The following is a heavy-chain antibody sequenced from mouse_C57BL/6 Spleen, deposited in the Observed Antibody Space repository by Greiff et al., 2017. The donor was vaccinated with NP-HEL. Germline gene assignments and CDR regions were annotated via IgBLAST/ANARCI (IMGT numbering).Heavy chain of an antibody. V-gene: IGHV14-2*01. Sequence: EVQLQQSGAELVKPGASVKLSCTASGFNITDYYMHWVKQRTEQGLAWIGRIDPEDGETKYAPKFQGKATITADTSSNTAYLQLSSLTSEDTAVYYCAREGDGYWFAYWGQGTLVTVSA. J-gene: IGHJ3*01. CDR2: IDPEDGET. CDR1: GFNITDYY. D-gene: IGHD2-3*01. CDR3: AREGDGYWFAY.